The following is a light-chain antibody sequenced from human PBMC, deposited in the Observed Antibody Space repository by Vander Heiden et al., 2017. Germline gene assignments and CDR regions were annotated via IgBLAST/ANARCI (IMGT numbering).Light chain of an antibody. V-gene: IGKV1-5*03. CDR1: QSISSW. CDR3: QQYNSYWVT. J-gene: IGKJ1*01. CDR2: KAS. Sequence: DIQMTQSPATLSASVGDRVTITCRASQSISSWLAWYQQKPGKAPKLLIHKASSLESGVPSRFSGSGSGTEFTLTISSLQPDDFATYYCQQYNSYWVTFGQGTKVEIK.